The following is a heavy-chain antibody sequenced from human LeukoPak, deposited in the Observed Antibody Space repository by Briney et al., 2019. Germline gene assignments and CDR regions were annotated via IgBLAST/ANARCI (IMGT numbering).Heavy chain of an antibody. CDR3: ARDNSVGDNAWWFDP. CDR1: GVSISSYY. Sequence: SETLSLTCTVSGVSISSYYWSWIRQPPGKGLEWIGYIYYSGSTNYNPSLKSRVTILLDTSKNQFSLKLSSVTAADTAVYYCARDNSVGDNAWWFDPWGQGTLVTVSS. CDR2: IYYSGST. J-gene: IGHJ5*02. D-gene: IGHD1-26*01. V-gene: IGHV4-59*01.